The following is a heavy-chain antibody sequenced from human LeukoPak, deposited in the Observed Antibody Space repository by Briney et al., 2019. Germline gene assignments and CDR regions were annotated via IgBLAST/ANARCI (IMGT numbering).Heavy chain of an antibody. J-gene: IGHJ4*02. CDR1: GFTFSSYG. V-gene: IGHV3-33*01. CDR3: ARDRYYYDSSGPDY. D-gene: IGHD3-22*01. Sequence: GGSLRLSCAASGFTFSSYGMHWVRQAPGKGLEWVAVIWYDGSNKYYADSVKGRFTISRDNSKNTLYLQMNSLRAEDTAVYYCARDRYYYDSSGPDYWGQGTLVTASS. CDR2: IWYDGSNK.